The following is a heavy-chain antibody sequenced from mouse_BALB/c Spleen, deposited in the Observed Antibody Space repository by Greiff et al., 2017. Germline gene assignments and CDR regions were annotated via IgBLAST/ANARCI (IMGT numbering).Heavy chain of an antibody. Sequence: EVKVVESGGGLVQPGGSLKLSCAASGFTFSSYGMSWVRQTPDKRLELVATINSTGGSTYYPDSVKGRFTISRDNAKNTLYLQMSSLKSEDTAMYYCARDGEYDDYYFDYWGEGTTLTVSS. CDR3: ARDGEYDDYYFDY. V-gene: IGHV5-6-3*01. CDR2: INSTGGST. CDR1: GFTFSSYG. J-gene: IGHJ2*01. D-gene: IGHD2-3*01.